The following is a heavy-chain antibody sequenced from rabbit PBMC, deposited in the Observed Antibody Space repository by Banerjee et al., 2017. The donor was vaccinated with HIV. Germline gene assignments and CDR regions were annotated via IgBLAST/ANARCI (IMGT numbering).Heavy chain of an antibody. CDR1: GFTLSRYW. Sequence: EESGGDLVQPEGSLTLTCTASGFTLSRYWICWVRQAPGKGLEWIACIYTGSTGYTNYASWVNGRFTISSHNAQNTLYLQLNSLTVADTATYFCARPYGSNHVYYGLNLWGPGTLVTVS. J-gene: IGHJ4*01. D-gene: IGHD5-1*01. CDR3: ARPYGSNHVYYGLNL. CDR2: IYTGSTGYT. V-gene: IGHV1S45*01.